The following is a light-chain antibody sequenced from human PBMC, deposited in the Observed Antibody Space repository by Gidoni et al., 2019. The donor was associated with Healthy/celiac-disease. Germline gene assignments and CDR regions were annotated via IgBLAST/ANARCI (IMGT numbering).Light chain of an antibody. V-gene: IGKV3-20*01. Sequence: VLTQSPGTLLLSPGERATLSCRASQKVVSSYLAWYQQKPGQAPRLLIFCAASRATGIPDRFSGSGSGTAFTLTISRLVPEDFSVYYCQQYCSSPPCTFGQGTKVEIK. CDR1: QKVVSSY. CDR3: QQYCSSPPCT. J-gene: IGKJ1*01. CDR2: CAA.